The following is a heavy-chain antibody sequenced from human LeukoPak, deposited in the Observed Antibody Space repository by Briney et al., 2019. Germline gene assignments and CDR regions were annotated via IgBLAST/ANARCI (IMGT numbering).Heavy chain of an antibody. J-gene: IGHJ3*02. Sequence: GGSLRLSCAASGFTFSSYEMNWVRQAPGKGLEWVSYISSSGSTIYYADSVKGRFTISRDNAKNSLYLQMNSLRAEDTAVYYCATGLRRQRLTQTAFDIWGQGTMVTVSS. V-gene: IGHV3-48*03. D-gene: IGHD6-25*01. CDR3: ATGLRRQRLTQTAFDI. CDR2: ISSSGSTI. CDR1: GFTFSSYE.